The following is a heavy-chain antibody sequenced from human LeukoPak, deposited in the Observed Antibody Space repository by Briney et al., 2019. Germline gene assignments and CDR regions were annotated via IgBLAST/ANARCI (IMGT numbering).Heavy chain of an antibody. J-gene: IGHJ3*01. CDR2: IYYSGST. Sequence: PSETLSLTCIVSGGSISSYYWSWIRQPPGKGLEWIGNIYYSGSTNYNPSLKSRVTLSLDTSKNHFSLKLTSVAAADTAMYYCARGSKSSSWYVLDVWGQGTMVTVSS. V-gene: IGHV4-59*01. CDR3: ARGSKSSSWYVLDV. CDR1: GGSISSYY. D-gene: IGHD6-19*01.